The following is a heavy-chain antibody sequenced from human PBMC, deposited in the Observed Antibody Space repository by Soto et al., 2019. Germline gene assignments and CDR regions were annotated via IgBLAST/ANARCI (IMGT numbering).Heavy chain of an antibody. CDR1: GGSISRGDYY. D-gene: IGHD4-4*01. J-gene: IGHJ4*02. Sequence: SETLSLTCTVSGGSISRGDYYWSWLRQLPGKGLERIGYIYFNGNTYYNPSLKSRVTISVDTSKNQFSLRLSSVTAADTAVYYCARVRVDYSSHFDYWGQGALVTVSS. CDR3: ARVRVDYSSHFDY. CDR2: IYFNGNT. V-gene: IGHV4-30-4*01.